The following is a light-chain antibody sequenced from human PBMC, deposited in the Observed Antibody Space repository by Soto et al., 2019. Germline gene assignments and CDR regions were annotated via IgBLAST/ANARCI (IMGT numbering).Light chain of an antibody. J-gene: IGLJ3*02. CDR3: QAYDYSLIASV. Sequence: QAVVTQPPSVSGAPGQRVTLSCTGNSSNLGAGYDVHWYQQLPGAAPKLVIFGNRNRPSGVPERFSGSKSGTSASLAITGLQAEDEADYYCQAYDYSLIASVFGGGTKLTVL. CDR1: SSNLGAGYD. CDR2: GNR. V-gene: IGLV1-40*01.